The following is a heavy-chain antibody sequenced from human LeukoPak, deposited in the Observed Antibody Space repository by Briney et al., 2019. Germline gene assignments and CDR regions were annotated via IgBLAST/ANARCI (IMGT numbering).Heavy chain of an antibody. V-gene: IGHV1-18*01. Sequence: ASVKVSCKASGYTFTSYGISWVRQAPGQGLEWMGWISAYNGNTNYAQKLQDRVTMTTDTSTSTAYMELRSLRSDDTAVYYCARDRPKYSSGWYGTYWYFDLWGRGTLVTVSS. D-gene: IGHD6-19*01. CDR1: GYTFTSYG. CDR3: ARDRPKYSSGWYGTYWYFDL. CDR2: ISAYNGNT. J-gene: IGHJ2*01.